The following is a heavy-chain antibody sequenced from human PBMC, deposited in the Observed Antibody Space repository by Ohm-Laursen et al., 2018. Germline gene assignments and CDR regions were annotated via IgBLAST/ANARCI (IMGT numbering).Heavy chain of an antibody. V-gene: IGHV3-33*01. CDR1: GFTFSSYG. CDR3: ARRVAYDRGEFDY. J-gene: IGHJ4*02. Sequence: SLRLSCSASGFTFSSYGMHWVRQAPGKGLEWVAVIWYDGSNKYYADSVKGQFTISRDNSKNTLYLQMNSLRAEDTAVYYCARRVAYDRGEFDYWGLGTLVTVSS. CDR2: IWYDGSNK. D-gene: IGHD5-12*01.